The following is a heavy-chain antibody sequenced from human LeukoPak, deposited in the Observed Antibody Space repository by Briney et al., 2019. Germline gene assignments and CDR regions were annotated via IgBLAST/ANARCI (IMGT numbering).Heavy chain of an antibody. D-gene: IGHD6-19*01. Sequence: PGGSLRLSCAASRFTFSSYSMNWVRQAPGKGLEWISYISSSSSTIYYADSVKGRFTISRDNAKNSLYLQMNSLRAEDTAVYYCARGAGFDYWGQGTLVTVSS. CDR2: ISSSSSTI. J-gene: IGHJ4*02. CDR1: RFTFSSYS. V-gene: IGHV3-48*04. CDR3: ARGAGFDY.